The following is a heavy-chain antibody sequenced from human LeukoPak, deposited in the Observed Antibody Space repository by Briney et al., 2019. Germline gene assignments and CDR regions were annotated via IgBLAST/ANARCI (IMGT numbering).Heavy chain of an antibody. CDR1: GYTFTSYD. D-gene: IGHD3-22*01. CDR3: ARGRHRGYYYDSGGYYPYY. J-gene: IGHJ4*02. Sequence: ASVKVSCKASGYTFTSYDINWVRQATGQGLEWMGWMNPNSGNTGCAQKFQGRVTMTRNTSISTAYMELSSLRSEDTAVYYCARGRHRGYYYDSGGYYPYYWGQGTLVTVSS. V-gene: IGHV1-8*01. CDR2: MNPNSGNT.